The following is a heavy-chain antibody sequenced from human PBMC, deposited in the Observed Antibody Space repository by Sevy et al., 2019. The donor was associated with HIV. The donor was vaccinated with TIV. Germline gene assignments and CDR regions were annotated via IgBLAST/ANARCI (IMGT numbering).Heavy chain of an antibody. J-gene: IGHJ6*02. V-gene: IGHV1-46*01. D-gene: IGHD1-26*01. CDR2: IDPSGST. CDR3: ARDRDLSGNYLEYYYYAMDV. Sequence: ASVKVSCKASGYTFTTYYIHWVRQAPGQGLEWMGLIDPSGSTRYAQKFQGRVSMTGDTSTTTLYMELSSLTSEDTAVYYCARDRDLSGNYLEYYYYAMDVWGQGTTVTVSS. CDR1: GYTFTTYY.